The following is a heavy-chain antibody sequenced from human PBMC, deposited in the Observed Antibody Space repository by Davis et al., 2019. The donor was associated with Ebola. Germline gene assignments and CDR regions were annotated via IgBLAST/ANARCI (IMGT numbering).Heavy chain of an antibody. V-gene: IGHV4-39*07. CDR1: GGSISSSSYY. CDR2: IYHSGST. J-gene: IGHJ6*02. Sequence: MPGGSLRLSCTVSGGSISSSSYYWGWIRQPPGKGLEWIGSIYHSGSTNYNPSLKSRVTISVDTSKNQFSLKLSSVTAADTAVYYCASLKGLLHYYYGMDVWGQGTTVTVSS. CDR3: ASLKGLLHYYYGMDV. D-gene: IGHD2-15*01.